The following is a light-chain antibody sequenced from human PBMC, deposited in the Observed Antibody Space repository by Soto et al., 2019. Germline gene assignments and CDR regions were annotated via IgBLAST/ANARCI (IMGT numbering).Light chain of an antibody. V-gene: IGKV1-39*01. CDR3: QQSFSTLLIT. CDR2: DAS. J-gene: IGKJ5*01. CDR1: QSINTY. Sequence: DIKMTQSPSSLSASIGDGVTITCRASQSINTYLNWYQQKPGKAPKLLISDASNLQSGVPSRFSGSGAGTDFPLTISSLQPEDIATYYRQQSFSTLLITFGQGTRLEI.